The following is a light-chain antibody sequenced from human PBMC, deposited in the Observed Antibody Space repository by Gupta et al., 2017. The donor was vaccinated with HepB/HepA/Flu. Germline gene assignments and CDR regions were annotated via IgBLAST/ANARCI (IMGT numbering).Light chain of an antibody. CDR3: QQVDETPWT. CDR1: QSSRKY. Sequence: DIQMTQSPSSLSASVGDSFTITCRASQSSRKYLNWYQQKPGKAPKLLIYGTSNLQKGVPSRFSGSGSGTDFTLTISRLQFEDFATYFCQQVDETPWTFGQGTKVDIK. V-gene: IGKV1-39*01. CDR2: GTS. J-gene: IGKJ1*01.